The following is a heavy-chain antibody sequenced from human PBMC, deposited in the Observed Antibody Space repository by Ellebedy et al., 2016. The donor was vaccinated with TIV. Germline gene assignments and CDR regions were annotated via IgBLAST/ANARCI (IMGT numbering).Heavy chain of an antibody. Sequence: AASVKVSCKASGYTFTNYYMHWVRQAPGQGPEWMGKINPSGGSTSNAHHLQGRISMTRDTSTSTVYMELSSLRSEDTAMYYCARSSFGNGYYGSIDYWGQGTLVTVSS. J-gene: IGHJ4*02. CDR3: ARSSFGNGYYGSIDY. CDR1: GYTFTNYY. D-gene: IGHD3-3*01. V-gene: IGHV1-46*01. CDR2: INPSGGST.